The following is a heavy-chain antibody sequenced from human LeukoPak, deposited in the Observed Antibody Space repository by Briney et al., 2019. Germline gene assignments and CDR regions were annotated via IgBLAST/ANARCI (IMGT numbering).Heavy chain of an antibody. D-gene: IGHD6-13*01. V-gene: IGHV4-39*07. CDR2: IYDSGST. CDR3: ARGVKSKQLVIFRSPKNAFDI. J-gene: IGHJ3*02. CDR1: GGSIRSSYYY. Sequence: PSETLSLTCTVSGGSIRSSYYYWGWIRQPPGKGLEWIGSIYDSGSTYYNPSLKSRVTISVDTSKNQFSLKLSSVTAADTAVYYCARGVKSKQLVIFRSPKNAFDIWGQGTMVTVSS.